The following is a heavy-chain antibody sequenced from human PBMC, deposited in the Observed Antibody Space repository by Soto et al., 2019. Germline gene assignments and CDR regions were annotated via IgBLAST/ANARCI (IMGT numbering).Heavy chain of an antibody. CDR3: AHKGGGDRILDY. D-gene: IGHD3-16*01. Sequence: QITLKESGPTLVKPTQTLTLTCTFSGFSLSTRGVGVGWIRQPPGKALEWLAIIYWDDDKRYSPSLKSRLTITKDTAKNQVVLTMTNMDPLDTATYYRAHKGGGDRILDYWGQGTLVTVSS. CDR2: IYWDDDK. V-gene: IGHV2-5*02. J-gene: IGHJ4*02. CDR1: GFSLSTRGVG.